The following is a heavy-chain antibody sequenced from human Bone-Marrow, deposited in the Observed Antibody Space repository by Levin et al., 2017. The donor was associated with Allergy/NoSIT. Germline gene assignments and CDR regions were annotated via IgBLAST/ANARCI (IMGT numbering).Heavy chain of an antibody. J-gene: IGHJ3*02. V-gene: IGHV3-21*01. CDR1: GFTFNTYS. Sequence: PGGSLRLSCAASGFTFNTYSMNWVRQAPGKGLEWVSSISSYSNYIYYADSLKGRFTISRDNAKNSLYLEMNSLRAEDTAVYYCARDRVEGTSSAFDSWGRGTMVTVSS. CDR2: ISSYSNYI. D-gene: IGHD1-1*01. CDR3: ARDRVEGTSSAFDS.